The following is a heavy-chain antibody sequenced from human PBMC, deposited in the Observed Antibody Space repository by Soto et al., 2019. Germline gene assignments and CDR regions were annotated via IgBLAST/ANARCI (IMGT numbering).Heavy chain of an antibody. V-gene: IGHV4-31*02. CDR3: SRGRGSTPLRD. Sequence: SETLSLTCTVSGDSMSTGGYYWTWIRQHPGKGLEWIGHIYTTGTTYYSPSLKSQVTMSIDKSSNRFSLNLSSVTAADTAVYYCSRGRGSTPLRDWGPGALVTVSS. CDR2: IYTTGTT. CDR1: GDSMSTGGYY. D-gene: IGHD6-13*01. J-gene: IGHJ4*02.